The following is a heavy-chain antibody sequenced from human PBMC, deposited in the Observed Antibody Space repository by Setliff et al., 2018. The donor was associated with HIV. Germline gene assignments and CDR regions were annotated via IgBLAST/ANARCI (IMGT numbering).Heavy chain of an antibody. V-gene: IGHV4-39*07. CDR2: INHSGST. D-gene: IGHD2-21*02. J-gene: IGHJ6*02. Sequence: PSETLSLTCTVSGGSISSSSYYWSWIRQPPGKGLEWIGEINHSGSTNYNPSLKSRVTISVDTSTNQFSLKLGSVTAADTAVYYCARPRLHNYYYYGMDVWGQGTTVTVSS. CDR1: GGSISSSSYY. CDR3: ARPRLHNYYYYGMDV.